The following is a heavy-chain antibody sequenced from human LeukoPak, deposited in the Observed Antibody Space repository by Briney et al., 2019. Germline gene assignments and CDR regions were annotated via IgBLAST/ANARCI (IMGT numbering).Heavy chain of an antibody. CDR1: GGTFSSYA. CDR3: ARDREMATMWGFSAFDI. CDR2: IIPIFGTV. D-gene: IGHD5-24*01. V-gene: IGHV1-69*05. Sequence: ASVKVSCKASGGTFSSYAISWVRQAPGQGLEWMGRIIPIFGTVNYAQKFQGRVTITTDESTSTASMELSSLRSEDTAVYYCARDREMATMWGFSAFDIWGQGTMVTVSS. J-gene: IGHJ3*02.